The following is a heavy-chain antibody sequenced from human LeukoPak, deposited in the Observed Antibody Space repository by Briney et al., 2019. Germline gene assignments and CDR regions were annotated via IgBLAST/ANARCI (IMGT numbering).Heavy chain of an antibody. J-gene: IGHJ4*02. CDR3: ASQLGGNVY. CDR2: ISSDGRST. V-gene: IGHV3-74*01. D-gene: IGHD3-16*01. Sequence: GGSLRLSCAASGLTFSDNWMHWVRQAPGKGLVWVSVISSDGRSTIYADSVKGRFTISRDNAKNTLYLQVDSLRAEDTAVYFCASQLGGNVYWGQGTLVTVSS. CDR1: GLTFSDNW.